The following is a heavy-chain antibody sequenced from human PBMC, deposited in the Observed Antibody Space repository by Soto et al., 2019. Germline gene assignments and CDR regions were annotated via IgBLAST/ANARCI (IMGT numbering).Heavy chain of an antibody. Sequence: QVQLVESGGGVVQPGRSLRLSCAASGFTFSSYGIHWVRQAPGKGLEWVAVISYDGSNRYYADSVKGRITISRDNSKNTLYLQMNSLRAEDTAVYYCAKGGYYDSSGYLGWLDYWGQGTVVTVSS. V-gene: IGHV3-30*18. J-gene: IGHJ4*02. D-gene: IGHD3-22*01. CDR1: GFTFSSYG. CDR2: ISYDGSNR. CDR3: AKGGYYDSSGYLGWLDY.